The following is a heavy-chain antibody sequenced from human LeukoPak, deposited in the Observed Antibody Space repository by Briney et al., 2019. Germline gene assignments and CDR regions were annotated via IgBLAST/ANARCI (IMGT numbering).Heavy chain of an antibody. CDR3: ARGRYYDSLTGSERGAFDV. CDR2: TYYTGST. V-gene: IGHV4-61*01. CDR1: GGSVSVGSTY. Sequence: PSETLSHTCTVSGGSVSVGSTYWSWIRQPPGEGLEWIGYTYYTGSTSYNPSLKSRVSISVDTSNNQFSLKLKSVTAADAALYFCARGRYYDSLTGSERGAFDVWGQGTMVTVSS. D-gene: IGHD3-9*01. J-gene: IGHJ3*01.